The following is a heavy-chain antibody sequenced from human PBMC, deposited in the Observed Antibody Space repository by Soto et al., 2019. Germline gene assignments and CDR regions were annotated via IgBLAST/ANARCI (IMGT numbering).Heavy chain of an antibody. CDR2: IVVGSGNT. J-gene: IGHJ4*02. CDR1: GFTFTSSA. V-gene: IGHV1-58*02. D-gene: IGHD2-2*01. CDR3: AALSTKGYCSSTSCKNYFDY. Sequence: VASVKVSCKASGFTFTSSAMQWVRHARGQRLEWIGWIVVGSGNTNYAQKFQERVTITRDMSTSTAYMELSSLRSEDTAVYYCAALSTKGYCSSTSCKNYFDYWGQGTLVTVSS.